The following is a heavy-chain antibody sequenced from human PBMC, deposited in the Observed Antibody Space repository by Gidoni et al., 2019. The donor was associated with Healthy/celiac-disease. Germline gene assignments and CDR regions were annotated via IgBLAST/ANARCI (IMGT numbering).Heavy chain of an antibody. J-gene: IGHJ3*02. CDR3: AIGYSYGYNAFDI. CDR2: INAGNGNT. V-gene: IGHV1-3*01. Sequence: QVQLVQSGAEVKKPGASVKVSCKASGYTFTSYAMHWVRQAPGQRLEWMGWINAGNGNTKYSQKFQGRVTITRDTSASTAYMELSSLRSEDTAVYYCAIGYSYGYNAFDIWGQGTMVTVSS. CDR1: GYTFTSYA. D-gene: IGHD5-18*01.